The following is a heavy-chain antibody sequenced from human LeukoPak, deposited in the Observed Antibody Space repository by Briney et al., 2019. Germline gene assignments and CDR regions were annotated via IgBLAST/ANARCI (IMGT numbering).Heavy chain of an antibody. CDR1: GGSFSGYY. D-gene: IGHD2-2*01. CDR2: INHSGST. V-gene: IGHV4-34*01. J-gene: IGHJ4*02. Sequence: SQTLSLTCAVYGGSFSGYYWSWIRQPPGKGLEWIGEINHSGSTNYNPSLKSRVTISVDTSKNQFSLKLSSVTAADTAVYYCARVGYCSSTSCFDYWGQGTLVTVSS. CDR3: ARVGYCSSTSCFDY.